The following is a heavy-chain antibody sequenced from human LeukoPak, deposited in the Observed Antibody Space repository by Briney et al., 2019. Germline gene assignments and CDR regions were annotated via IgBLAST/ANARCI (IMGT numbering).Heavy chain of an antibody. CDR3: AKDRVKWLRLRGYFDY. J-gene: IGHJ4*02. CDR2: ISYDGSNK. D-gene: IGHD5-12*01. Sequence: PGGSLRLSCAASGFTFSSYGMHWVRQAPGKGLEWVAVISYDGSNKYYADSVKGRFTISRDNSKNTLYLQMNSLRAEDTAVYYCAKDRVKWLRLRGYFDYWGQGTLVTVSS. V-gene: IGHV3-30*18. CDR1: GFTFSSYG.